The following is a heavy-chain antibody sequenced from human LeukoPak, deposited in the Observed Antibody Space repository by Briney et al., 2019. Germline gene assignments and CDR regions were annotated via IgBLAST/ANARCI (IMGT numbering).Heavy chain of an antibody. V-gene: IGHV4-39*01. D-gene: IGHD6-13*01. CDR3: ARRYDSSWTFDY. CDR1: GGSISSDNYY. CDR2: IYYSGST. J-gene: IGHJ4*02. Sequence: SETLSLTCTVSGGSISSDNYYWGWIRQPPGKGLEWIGTIYYSGSTYYNPPLKSRVTISVDTSNNQFSLKLSSVTAADTAVYYCARRYDSSWTFDYWGQGTLVTVSS.